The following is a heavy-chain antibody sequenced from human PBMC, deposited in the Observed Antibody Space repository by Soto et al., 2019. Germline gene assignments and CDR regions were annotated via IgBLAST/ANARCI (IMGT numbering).Heavy chain of an antibody. CDR1: GGSITSSSYY. Sequence: QLQLQESGPGLVKPSETLSLTCTVSGGSITSSSYYWGWIRQPPGKGLEWIGTIYYSGSTYYNPSLKSQATITLETFKNEFCPNRSSVASADTALYYCASHPHWLCGSGSYLRLSWFHPWGQGTLVTVSS. CDR3: ASHPHWLCGSGSYLRLSWFHP. CDR2: IYYSGST. D-gene: IGHD3-10*01. V-gene: IGHV4-39*01. J-gene: IGHJ5*02.